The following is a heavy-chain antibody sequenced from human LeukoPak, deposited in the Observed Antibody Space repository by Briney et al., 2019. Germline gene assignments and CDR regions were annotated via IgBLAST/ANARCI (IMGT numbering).Heavy chain of an antibody. CDR1: GGSISSYY. V-gene: IGHV4-59*01. Sequence: SETLSLTCTVSGGSISSYYWSWIRQPPGKGLEWIGDIYYSGSTNYNPSLKSRVTISVDTSKNQFSLKLSSVTAADTAVYYCASFEATTLSFDYWSQGTLVTVSS. CDR3: ASFEATTLSFDY. J-gene: IGHJ4*02. CDR2: IYYSGST. D-gene: IGHD1-26*01.